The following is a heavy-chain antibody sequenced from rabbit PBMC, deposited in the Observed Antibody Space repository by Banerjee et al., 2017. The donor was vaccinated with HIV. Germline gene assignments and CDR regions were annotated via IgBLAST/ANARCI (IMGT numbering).Heavy chain of an antibody. D-gene: IGHD4-1*01. Sequence: QSLEESGGDLVKPEGSLTLTCTASGFSFNNNYVMCWVRQAPGKGLEWIGCIHTNSGTYYASWVNGRFTISKTSSTTVSLQMTSLTAADTATYFCARATSAWSDYFSLWGPTLVTVS. J-gene: IGHJ4*01. CDR3: ARATSAWSDYFSL. CDR1: GFSFNNNYV. CDR2: IHTNSGT. V-gene: IGHV1S40*01.